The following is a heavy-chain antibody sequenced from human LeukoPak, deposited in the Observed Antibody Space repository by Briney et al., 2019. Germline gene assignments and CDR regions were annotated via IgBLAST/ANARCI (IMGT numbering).Heavy chain of an antibody. CDR3: ARATSGYYIIFDY. J-gene: IGHJ4*02. D-gene: IGHD3-22*01. Sequence: GGSLRLSCAASGFTLSSYEMNWVRQAPGKGLEWVSYISSSGSTIYYADSVKGRFTISRDNAKNSLYLQMNSLRAEDTAVYYCARATSGYYIIFDYWGQGTLVTVSS. V-gene: IGHV3-48*03. CDR1: GFTLSSYE. CDR2: ISSSGSTI.